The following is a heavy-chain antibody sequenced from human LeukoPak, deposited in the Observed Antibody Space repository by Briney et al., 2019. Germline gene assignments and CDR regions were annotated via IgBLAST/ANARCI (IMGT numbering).Heavy chain of an antibody. CDR1: GGSISSSNW. J-gene: IGHJ6*03. D-gene: IGHD6-13*01. CDR3: ARDGYGLAAADARDPRAATDRYYYYYMDV. CDR2: IYHSGST. V-gene: IGHV4-4*02. Sequence: SETLSLTCAVSGGSISSSNWWSWVRQPPGKGLEWMGEIYHSGSTNYNPSLKSRVTISVDKSKNQFSLQLNSVTPEDTAVYYCARDGYGLAAADARDPRAATDRYYYYYMDVWGKGTTVTVSS.